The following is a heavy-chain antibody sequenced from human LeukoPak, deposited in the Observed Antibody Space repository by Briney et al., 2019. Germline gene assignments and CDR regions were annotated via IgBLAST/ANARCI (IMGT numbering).Heavy chain of an antibody. Sequence: GGSLRLSCAASGFPFSSYWMHWVRQVPGKGLLWVSRINSDGSATIYADSMRGRFTISRGNAKNTLYLQMSGLRVEDTAVYHCASDSPYYGMDVWGQGTTVTVSS. V-gene: IGHV3-74*01. CDR1: GFPFSSYW. J-gene: IGHJ6*02. CDR2: INSDGSAT. CDR3: ASDSPYYGMDV.